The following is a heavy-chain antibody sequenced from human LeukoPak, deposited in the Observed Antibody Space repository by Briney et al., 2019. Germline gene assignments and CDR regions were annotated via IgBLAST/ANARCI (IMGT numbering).Heavy chain of an antibody. D-gene: IGHD2-8*01. CDR1: GFTFSSYA. CDR2: ISYDGSNK. J-gene: IGHJ3*02. CDR3: ATGPGVPTRYDAFDI. V-gene: IGHV3-30*01. Sequence: QPGRSLRLSCAASGFTFSSYAMHWVRQAPGKGLEWVAVISYDGSNKYYADSVKGRFTISRDNSKNTLYLQMNSLRAEDTAVYYCATGPGVPTRYDAFDIWGQGTMVTVSS.